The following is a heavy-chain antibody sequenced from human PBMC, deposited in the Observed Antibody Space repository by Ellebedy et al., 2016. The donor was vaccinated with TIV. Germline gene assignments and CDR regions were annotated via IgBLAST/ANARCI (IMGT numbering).Heavy chain of an antibody. J-gene: IGHJ4*02. CDR1: GFSFGSYW. Sequence: GESLKISCAASGFSFGSYWMTWVRQAPGKGLEWVGRIKSKTDGGTTDYAASVKGRFTISRDDSKNTLYMQMNSLKTEDTAVYYCSTDVTYYSNGVFYPLFDSWGQGTLVTVSS. CDR2: IKSKTDGGTT. D-gene: IGHD2-8*01. V-gene: IGHV3-15*01. CDR3: STDVTYYSNGVFYPLFDS.